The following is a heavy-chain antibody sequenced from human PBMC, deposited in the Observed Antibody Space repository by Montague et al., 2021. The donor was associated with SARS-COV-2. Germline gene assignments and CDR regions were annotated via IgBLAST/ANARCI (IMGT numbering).Heavy chain of an antibody. CDR2: MYETGNM. J-gene: IGHJ3*01. CDR1: SGSLSNYY. CDR3: AKEREVVRAARTLVALDL. V-gene: IGHV4-59*12. Sequence: SETLSLTCTVSSGSLSNYYWSWIRQSPDKGLEWIGYMYETGNMIYNPSLRSRVSISADTSKSQFSLRLTSVTAADSARYYCAKEREVVRAARTLVALDLWGQGTMVTVSS. D-gene: IGHD2-2*01.